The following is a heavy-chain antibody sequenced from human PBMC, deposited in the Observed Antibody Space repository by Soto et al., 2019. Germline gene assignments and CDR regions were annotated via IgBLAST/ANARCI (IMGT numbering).Heavy chain of an antibody. CDR1: GGSVISGSYY. V-gene: IGHV4-61*01. J-gene: IGHJ6*02. CDR2: IYYSGST. CDR3: ARGRYDTILHYYYYYGMDV. D-gene: IGHD3-22*01. Sequence: SETLSLTCTVSGGSVISGSYYFICIRQPPWNGLEWIGYIYYSGSTNYNPSLKSRVTISVDTSKNQFSLKLSSVTAADTAVYYCARGRYDTILHYYYYYGMDVWGQGTAVTVSS.